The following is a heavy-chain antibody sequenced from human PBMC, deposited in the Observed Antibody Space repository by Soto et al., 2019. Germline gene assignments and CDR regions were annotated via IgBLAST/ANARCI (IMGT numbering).Heavy chain of an antibody. Sequence: QVQLVESGGGVVQPGTSLRLACAASGFTLSNIGMQWVRQAPGKGLEWVAVISAGGNTKYYADSVKGRFTISRENSKNTLFLQMNSLRSEDTAVYSGAKESGRERSAAYFDLWGQGTLVTVS. CDR2: ISAGGNTK. CDR1: GFTLSNIG. J-gene: IGHJ4*02. CDR3: AKESGRERSAAYFDL. D-gene: IGHD1-26*01. V-gene: IGHV3-30*18.